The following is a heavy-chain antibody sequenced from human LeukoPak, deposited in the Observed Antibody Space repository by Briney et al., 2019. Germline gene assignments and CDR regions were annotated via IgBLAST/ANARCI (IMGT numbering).Heavy chain of an antibody. D-gene: IGHD6-19*01. V-gene: IGHV4-39*01. CDR1: GDSISRSSYF. Sequence: SETLSLTCSVSGDSISRSSYFWGWIRQPPGKGLEWIANIYYSGNTFYNPSLKSRVTISLDRSKHQFSLELRSVTAADMAVYYCAAGIEVAGAPFDYWGQGTLVTVSS. J-gene: IGHJ4*02. CDR3: AAGIEVAGAPFDY. CDR2: IYYSGNT.